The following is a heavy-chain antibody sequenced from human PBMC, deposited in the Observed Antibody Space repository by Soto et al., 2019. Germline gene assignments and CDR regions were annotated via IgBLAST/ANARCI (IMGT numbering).Heavy chain of an antibody. J-gene: IGHJ6*02. CDR1: GFTFSSYS. Sequence: EVQLVESGGGLVQPGGSLRLSCAASGFTFSSYSMNWVRQAPGKGLEWVSYISSSSSTIYYADSVKGRFTISRDNAKNSLYLQMNSLRAEDTAVYYCARGSYAYGRDVWGQGTTVTVSS. CDR2: ISSSSSTI. D-gene: IGHD3-16*01. CDR3: ARGSYAYGRDV. V-gene: IGHV3-48*01.